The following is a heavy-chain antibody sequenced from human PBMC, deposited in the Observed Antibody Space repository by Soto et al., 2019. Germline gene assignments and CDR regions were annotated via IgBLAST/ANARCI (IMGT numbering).Heavy chain of an antibody. CDR1: GGSISSSSYY. J-gene: IGHJ4*02. Sequence: SETLSLTCTVSGGSISSSSYYWGWIRQPPGKGLEWIGSIYYSGSTYYNPSLKSRVTISVDTSKNQFSLKLSSVTAADTAVYYCARQVGVLLWFGELSALDYWGQGTLVTVSS. V-gene: IGHV4-39*01. CDR2: IYYSGST. CDR3: ARQVGVLLWFGELSALDY. D-gene: IGHD3-10*01.